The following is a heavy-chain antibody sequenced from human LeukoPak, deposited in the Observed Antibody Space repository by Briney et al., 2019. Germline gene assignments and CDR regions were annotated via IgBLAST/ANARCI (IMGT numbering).Heavy chain of an antibody. J-gene: IGHJ4*02. CDR3: TTDPPETVDTAMVTQGY. V-gene: IGHV3-7*01. D-gene: IGHD5-18*01. Sequence: GGSLRLSRAASGFTFSSYWMSWVRQAPGKGLEWVANIKQDGSEKYYVDSVKGRFTISRDNAKNSLYLQMNSLRAEDTAVYYCTTDPPETVDTAMVTQGYWGQGTLVTVSS. CDR2: IKQDGSEK. CDR1: GFTFSSYW.